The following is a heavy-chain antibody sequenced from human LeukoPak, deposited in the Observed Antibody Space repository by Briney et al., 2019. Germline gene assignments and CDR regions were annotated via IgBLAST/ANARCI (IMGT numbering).Heavy chain of an antibody. CDR2: IIGSGGST. J-gene: IGHJ4*02. Sequence: PGGSLRLSCAASGFTFSSYAMSWVRQAPGKGLEWVSAIIGSGGSTYYADSVKGRFTISRDNSKNTLYLQMNRLRAEDTAVYYCAKEYTGTDLNFDYWGQGTLVTVSS. V-gene: IGHV3-23*01. CDR1: GFTFSSYA. CDR3: AKEYTGTDLNFDY. D-gene: IGHD1-1*01.